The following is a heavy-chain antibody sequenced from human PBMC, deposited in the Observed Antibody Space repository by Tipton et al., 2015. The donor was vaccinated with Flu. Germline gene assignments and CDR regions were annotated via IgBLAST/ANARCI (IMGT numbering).Heavy chain of an antibody. J-gene: IGHJ3*02. CDR1: GGSIGATTYY. CDR2: VYYTGGT. D-gene: IGHD2/OR15-2a*01. V-gene: IGHV4-39*07. CDR3: ARLSLSFNAFDI. Sequence: GLVKPSETLSLTCTVSGGSIGATTYYWGWIRQPPGKGLEYIGSVYYTGGTYFNPSLKSRVTVSIDTSKKQFSLKLNSVTAADTAVYDCARLSLSFNAFDIWGQGTTVIVSS.